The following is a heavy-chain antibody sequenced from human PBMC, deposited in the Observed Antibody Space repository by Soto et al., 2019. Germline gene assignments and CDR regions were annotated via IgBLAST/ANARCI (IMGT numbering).Heavy chain of an antibody. CDR3: ARDRWLVVVPADHPDAFDI. CDR2: IWYDGSNK. V-gene: IGHV3-33*01. J-gene: IGHJ3*02. D-gene: IGHD2-2*01. CDR1: GFTFSSYG. Sequence: QVQLVESGGGVVQPGRSLRLSCAASGFTFSSYGMHWVRQAPGKGLEWVAVIWYDGSNKYYADSVKGRFTISRDNSKNTLYLQMNSLRAEDTAVYYCARDRWLVVVPADHPDAFDIWGQGTMVTVSS.